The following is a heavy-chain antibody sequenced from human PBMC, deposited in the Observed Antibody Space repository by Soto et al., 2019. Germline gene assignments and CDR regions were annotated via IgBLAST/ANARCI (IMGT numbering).Heavy chain of an antibody. V-gene: IGHV4-59*01. D-gene: IGHD2-2*01. Sequence: GSTKYNPSLKSRVTISVDTSKNQFSLKLSSVTAADTAVYYCASDSYCVTTKCYAPAAFDIWGQGTMVTVSS. CDR2: GST. CDR3: ASDSYCVTTKCYAPAAFDI. J-gene: IGHJ3*02.